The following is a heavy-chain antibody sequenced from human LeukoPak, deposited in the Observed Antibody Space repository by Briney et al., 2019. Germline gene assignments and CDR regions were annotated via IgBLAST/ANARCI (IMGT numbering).Heavy chain of an antibody. CDR2: MNPNSDNT. J-gene: IGHJ4*02. CDR1: GYTFTSYD. CDR3: ARLNYYDSSGYYYGYRY. Sequence: ASVKVSCKASGYTFTSYDINWVRQATGQGLEWMGWMNPNSDNTGYAQKFQGRVTMTRNTSISTAYMELSSLRSEDTAVYYCARLNYYDSSGYYYGYRYWGQGTLVTVSS. V-gene: IGHV1-8*01. D-gene: IGHD3-22*01.